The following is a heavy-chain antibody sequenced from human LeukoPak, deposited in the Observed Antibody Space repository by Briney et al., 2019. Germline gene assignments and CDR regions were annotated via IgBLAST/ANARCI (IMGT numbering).Heavy chain of an antibody. CDR1: GGTFSSYA. V-gene: IGHV1-69*06. D-gene: IGHD6-13*01. CDR2: IIPIFGTT. Sequence: SVKVSCKASGGTFSSYAISWVRQAPGQGLEWMGGIIPIFGTTNYAQKFQDRVTITADKSTSTAYMELNSLRSEDTAVYYCARVVGLTGYSSSWYSGYYYYMDVWGKGTTVTVSS. CDR3: ARVVGLTGYSSSWYSGYYYYMDV. J-gene: IGHJ6*03.